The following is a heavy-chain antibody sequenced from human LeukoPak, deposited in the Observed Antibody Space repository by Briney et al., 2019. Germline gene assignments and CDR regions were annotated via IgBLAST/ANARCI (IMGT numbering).Heavy chain of an antibody. CDR1: GYSITRNYY. CDR3: AREDSGSYYNYYYFYMDV. CDR2: ISHGAST. Sequence: SETVSLTCTVSGYSITRNYYWGRIRQPPGKGLEWIASISHGASTYYNPSLKSRLNLSVDTSKTQFSLRLSSVTAADTAVYYCAREDSGSYYNYYYFYMDVWGKGTTVTISS. V-gene: IGHV4-38-2*02. D-gene: IGHD3-10*01. J-gene: IGHJ6*03.